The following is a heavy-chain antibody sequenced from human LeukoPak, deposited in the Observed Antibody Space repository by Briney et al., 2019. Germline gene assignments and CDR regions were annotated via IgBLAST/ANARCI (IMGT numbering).Heavy chain of an antibody. J-gene: IGHJ3*02. Sequence: PGGSLRLSCAASGFTFSSYGMSWVRQAPGKGLEWVSAISGSGGSTYYADSVKGRFTISRDNSKNTLYLQMNSLRAEDTAVYYCAKLSYDYGDYAPGAFDIWGQGTMVTVSS. V-gene: IGHV3-23*01. CDR2: ISGSGGST. D-gene: IGHD4-17*01. CDR3: AKLSYDYGDYAPGAFDI. CDR1: GFTFSSYG.